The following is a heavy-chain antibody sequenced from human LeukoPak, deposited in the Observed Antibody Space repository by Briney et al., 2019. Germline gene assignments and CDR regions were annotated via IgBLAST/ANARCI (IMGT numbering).Heavy chain of an antibody. J-gene: IGHJ6*03. V-gene: IGHV1-69*05. CDR2: IIPIFGTA. CDR1: GGTFSSYA. CDR3: ARAYSNHPIRKNYYYYYMDV. D-gene: IGHD4-11*01. Sequence: ASVKVSCKASGGTFSSYAISWVRQAPGQGLEWMGGIIPIFGTANYAQKFQGRVTITTDESTSTAYMELSSLRSEDTAVYYCARAYSNHPIRKNYYYYYMDVWGKGTTVTVSS.